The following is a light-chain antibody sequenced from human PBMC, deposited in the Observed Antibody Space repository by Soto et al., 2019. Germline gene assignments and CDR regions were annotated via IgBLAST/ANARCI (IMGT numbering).Light chain of an antibody. CDR2: DTS. J-gene: IGKJ1*01. CDR1: QFVSSR. V-gene: IGKV3-15*01. Sequence: DIVVTQSPATLSASPGERVTLSCRASQFVSSRLAWYQRRPGQVPRLLIYDTSTRAPGISARFSGSGSGTEFTLTISSLHSEDFAVYYCQEYIQWPTGLFGPGTKVDIX. CDR3: QEYIQWPTGL.